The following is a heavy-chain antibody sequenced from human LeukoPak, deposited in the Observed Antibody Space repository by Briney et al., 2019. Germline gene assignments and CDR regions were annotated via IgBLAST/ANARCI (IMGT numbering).Heavy chain of an antibody. Sequence: SQTLSLTCAISGNSVSIDIAASNSIRQSPSRGLEWLGRTYYRSKWYYEYAESVKSRITINPDTSKNQFPLQLNSVTPEDTAVYYCVRGGHFDYWGQGTLVTVSS. D-gene: IGHD6-25*01. V-gene: IGHV6-1*01. CDR2: TYYRSKWYY. J-gene: IGHJ4*02. CDR1: GNSVSIDIAA. CDR3: VRGGHFDY.